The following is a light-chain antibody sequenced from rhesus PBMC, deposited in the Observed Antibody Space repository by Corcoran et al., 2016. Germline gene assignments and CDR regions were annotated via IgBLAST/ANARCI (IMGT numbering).Light chain of an antibody. Sequence: DIQMTQSPSSLSASVGDRVTITCQASQGISNWLAWYQQKPGKAPKLLIYAASSLQSGVPTRFSGSGSGTDYTLTISSLEPEDVGVYYCQQTSNIWTFGQGTKVEIK. J-gene: IGKJ1*01. CDR1: QGISNW. V-gene: IGKV1-19*01. CDR2: AAS. CDR3: QQTSNIWT.